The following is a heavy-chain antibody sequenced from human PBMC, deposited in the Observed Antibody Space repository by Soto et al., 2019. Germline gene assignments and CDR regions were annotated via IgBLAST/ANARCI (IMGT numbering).Heavy chain of an antibody. V-gene: IGHV4-39*01. J-gene: IGHJ4*02. D-gene: IGHD2-15*01. CDR3: ARQDTVVVVAATRMGVDY. CDR1: GGSISSSSYY. CDR2: IYYSGST. Sequence: QLQLQESGPGLVKPSETLSLTCTVSGGSISSSSYYWGWIRQPPGKGLEWIGSIYYSGSTYYNPSLMCRVTITVDTSKNQFSLKRGSVTAADTAVYYWARQDTVVVVAATRMGVDYWGQGTLVTVSS.